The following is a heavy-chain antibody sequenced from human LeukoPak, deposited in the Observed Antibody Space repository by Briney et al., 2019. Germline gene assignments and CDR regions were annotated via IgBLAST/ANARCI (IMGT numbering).Heavy chain of an antibody. V-gene: IGHV3-48*02. CDR1: GFTFSSYS. J-gene: IGHJ5*02. CDR2: INSSSNTI. CDR3: ARSDWFDP. Sequence: GGSLRLSCAASGFTFSSYSMNWVRQAPGKGLEWVSYINSSSNTIYNADSVKGRFTIFRDNAKNSLYLQMNSLRDDDTAVYYCARSDWFDPWGQGTLVTVSS.